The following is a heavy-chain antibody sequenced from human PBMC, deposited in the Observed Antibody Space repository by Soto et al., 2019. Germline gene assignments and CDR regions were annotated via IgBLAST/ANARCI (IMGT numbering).Heavy chain of an antibody. CDR3: ARHFSIDHFGY. Sequence: QLQLQESGPGLVKPSETLSLTCTVSGDSITSNSYFWAWIRQPPGKGLEWIGSIYYSGSTYHNPSLKIRVPIHVDRSNNQFSLKLTSVTAADTAVYYCARHFSIDHFGYWGQGALVTVSS. V-gene: IGHV4-39*01. J-gene: IGHJ4*02. CDR1: GDSITSNSYF. CDR2: IYYSGST. D-gene: IGHD3-9*01.